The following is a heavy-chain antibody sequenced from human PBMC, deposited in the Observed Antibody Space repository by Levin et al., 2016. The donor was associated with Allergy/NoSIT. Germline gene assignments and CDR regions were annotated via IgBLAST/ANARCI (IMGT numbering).Heavy chain of an antibody. J-gene: IGHJ4*02. CDR2: IIPILGIA. Sequence: WVRQAPGQGLEWMGGIIPILGIANYAQKFQGRVTITADESTSTAYMELSSLRSEDTAVYYCARWPDTAMAYPDYWGQGTLVTVSS. D-gene: IGHD5-18*01. CDR3: ARWPDTAMAYPDY. V-gene: IGHV1-69*10.